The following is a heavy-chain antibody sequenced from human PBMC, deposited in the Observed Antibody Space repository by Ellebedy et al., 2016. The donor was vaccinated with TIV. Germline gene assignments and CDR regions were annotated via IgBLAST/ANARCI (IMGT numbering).Heavy chain of an antibody. CDR2: IIWNSEIR. V-gene: IGHV3-9*01. CDR3: AKDIRSSGLIDY. J-gene: IGHJ4*02. Sequence: GGSLRLSXVASGFNFGDYVMHWVRQAPGKGLEWVSRIIWNSEIRDYAVSVKGRFTISRDNAKNSLYLHMDSLTEEDTALYYCAKDIRSSGLIDYWGQGTLVTVSS. D-gene: IGHD6-19*01. CDR1: GFNFGDYV.